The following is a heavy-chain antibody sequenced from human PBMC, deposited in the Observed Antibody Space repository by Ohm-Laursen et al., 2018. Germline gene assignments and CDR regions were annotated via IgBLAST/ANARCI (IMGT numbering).Heavy chain of an antibody. CDR2: INPSGGST. CDR3: ARALHGDYTQPFYGMDV. Sequence: ASVKVSCKASGYTFTDYYMHWVRQAPGQGLEWMGIINPSGGSTSYAQKFQGRVTMTRDTSTSTVYMELSSLRSEDTAVYYCARALHGDYTQPFYGMDVWGQGTTVTVSS. J-gene: IGHJ6*02. D-gene: IGHD4-17*01. CDR1: GYTFTDYY. V-gene: IGHV1-46*01.